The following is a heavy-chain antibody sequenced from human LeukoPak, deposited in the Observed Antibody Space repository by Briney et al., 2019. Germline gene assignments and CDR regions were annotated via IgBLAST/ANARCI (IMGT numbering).Heavy chain of an antibody. CDR3: AKGRYSSGWLDY. CDR1: GFTFSSYA. J-gene: IGHJ4*02. V-gene: IGHV3-23*01. Sequence: GGSLRLSCAASGFTFSSYAMSWVHQAPGKGLEWVSAISGSGGSTYYADSVKGRFTISRDNSKNTLYLQMNSLRAEDTAVYYCAKGRYSSGWLDYWGQGTLVTVSS. D-gene: IGHD6-19*01. CDR2: ISGSGGST.